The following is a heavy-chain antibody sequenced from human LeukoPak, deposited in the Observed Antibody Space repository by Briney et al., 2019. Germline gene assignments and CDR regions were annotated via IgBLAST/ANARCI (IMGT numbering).Heavy chain of an antibody. Sequence: PSETLSLTCTVSGGSISSSSYYWGWIRQPPGKGLEWIGSIYYSGSTYYNPSLKSRVTISVDTSKNQFSLKLSSVTAADTAVYYCARESVPDTAMVTYNWFDPWGQGTLVTVSS. V-gene: IGHV4-39*07. CDR3: ARESVPDTAMVTYNWFDP. J-gene: IGHJ5*02. CDR2: IYYSGST. D-gene: IGHD5-18*01. CDR1: GGSISSSSYY.